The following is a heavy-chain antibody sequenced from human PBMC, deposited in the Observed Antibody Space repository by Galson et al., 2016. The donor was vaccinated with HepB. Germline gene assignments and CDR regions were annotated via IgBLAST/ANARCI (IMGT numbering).Heavy chain of an antibody. CDR2: ISTSGSST. Sequence: SLRLSCAASGFAFSVYGMTWVRQAPRKGLEWVSAISTSGSSTDYADSVKGRFTISRDNAEDSLDLQMNSLRAEDTAVYYCAREGYSSGHCGAFDIWGRGTVVAVSS. V-gene: IGHV3-23*01. CDR3: AREGYSSGHCGAFDI. D-gene: IGHD6-19*01. CDR1: GFAFSVYG. J-gene: IGHJ3*02.